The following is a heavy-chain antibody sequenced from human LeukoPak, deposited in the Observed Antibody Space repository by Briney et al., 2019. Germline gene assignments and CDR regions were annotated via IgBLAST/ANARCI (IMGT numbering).Heavy chain of an antibody. CDR1: GFTFSSYW. CDR3: ARAPSWAAAGTGNWFDP. V-gene: IGHV3-74*01. CDR2: INSDGSST. J-gene: IGHJ5*02. D-gene: IGHD6-13*01. Sequence: GGSLRLSCAASGFTFSSYWMHWVRQAPGKGLVWVSRINSDGSSTSYADSVKGRFTISRDNAKNTLYLQMKSLRAEDTAVYYCARAPSWAAAGTGNWFDPWGQGTLVTVSS.